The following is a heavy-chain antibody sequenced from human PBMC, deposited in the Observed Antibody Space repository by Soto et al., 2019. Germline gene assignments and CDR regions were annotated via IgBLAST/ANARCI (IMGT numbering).Heavy chain of an antibody. CDR1: GFTFSSYA. CDR2: ISYDGSNK. V-gene: IGHV3-30-3*01. CDR3: ARDVGSGWFQYYFDY. J-gene: IGHJ4*02. D-gene: IGHD6-19*01. Sequence: QVQLVESGGGVVQPGRSLRLSCAASGFTFSSYAMHWVRQAPGKGLEWVAVISYDGSNKYYADSVKGRFTISRDNSKNTRYLQMNSLSAEDTAVYYCARDVGSGWFQYYFDYWGQGTLVTVSS.